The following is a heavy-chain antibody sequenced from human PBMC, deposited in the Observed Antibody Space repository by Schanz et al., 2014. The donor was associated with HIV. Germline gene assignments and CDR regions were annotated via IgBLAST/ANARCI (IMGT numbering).Heavy chain of an antibody. Sequence: QVQLVESGGGVVQPGRSLRLSCAASGFTFSSYGMHWVRQAPGKGLEWLAFISYDGSNTDYADSVKGRFTISRDNAKNSLYLQMNSLRVDDTAVYYCARDGAMAFSLGMDVWGQGTTVTVSS. CDR2: ISYDGSNT. CDR3: ARDGAMAFSLGMDV. D-gene: IGHD2-2*01. V-gene: IGHV3-30*03. J-gene: IGHJ6*02. CDR1: GFTFSSYG.